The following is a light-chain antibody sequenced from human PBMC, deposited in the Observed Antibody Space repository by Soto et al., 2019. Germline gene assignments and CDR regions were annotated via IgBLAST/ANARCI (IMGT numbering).Light chain of an antibody. CDR2: SNN. CDR1: SSNIGSKT. V-gene: IGLV1-44*01. J-gene: IGLJ2*01. Sequence: QSVLTQPPSASGTPGQRVTISSSGSSSNIGSKTVNWYQQLPGTAPKLLIYSNNQRPSGVPDRFSGSKSGTSASLAISGLQSEDEADYYCAAWDDRLNGVVFGGGTKLTVL. CDR3: AAWDDRLNGVV.